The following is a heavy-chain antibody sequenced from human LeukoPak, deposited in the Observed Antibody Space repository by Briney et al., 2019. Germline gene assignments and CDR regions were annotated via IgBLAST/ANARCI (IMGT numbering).Heavy chain of an antibody. D-gene: IGHD3-22*01. J-gene: IGHJ4*02. CDR1: GDSVRTNNYY. CDR2: IHYSGNT. Sequence: SETLSLTCTVSGDSVRTNNYYWSWIRQPPGEGLEWIGYIHYSGNTNYNTSLKSRVTISVDTSKSQFSLKLSSVTAADTAVYYCASSSGYYGNFDYWGQGTLVTVSS. V-gene: IGHV4-61*01. CDR3: ASSSGYYGNFDY.